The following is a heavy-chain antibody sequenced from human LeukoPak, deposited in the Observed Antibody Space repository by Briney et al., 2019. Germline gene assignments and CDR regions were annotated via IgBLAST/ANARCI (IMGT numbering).Heavy chain of an antibody. Sequence: SGPALVKPXQTLTLTCTFSGFSLSTSGMRVSWIRQPPGKALEWLARIDWDDDKFYSTSLKTRLTISKDTSKNQVVLTMTNMDPVDTATYYCARSVRGQNDYWGQGTLVTVSS. V-gene: IGHV2-70*04. CDR3: ARSVRGQNDY. D-gene: IGHD3-10*01. CDR1: GFSLSTSGMR. CDR2: IDWDDDK. J-gene: IGHJ4*02.